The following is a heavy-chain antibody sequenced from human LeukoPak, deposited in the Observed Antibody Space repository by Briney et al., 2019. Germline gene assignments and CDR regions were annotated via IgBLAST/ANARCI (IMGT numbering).Heavy chain of an antibody. CDR2: INTGGSPT. CDR1: GFTFSSYW. Sequence: QSGGSLRLSCAASGFTFSSYWMHWVRKAPGKGLVWVSRINTGGSPTAYADSVKGRFTISRDNAKNTLYLQMNSLRAEDTAVYYCSRDLRGRDDYWGQGILVIVSS. V-gene: IGHV3-74*01. D-gene: IGHD5-24*01. CDR3: SRDLRGRDDY. J-gene: IGHJ4*02.